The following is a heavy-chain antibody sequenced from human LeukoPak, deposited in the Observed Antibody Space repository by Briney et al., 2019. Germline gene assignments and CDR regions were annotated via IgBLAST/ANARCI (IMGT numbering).Heavy chain of an antibody. D-gene: IGHD3-22*01. CDR2: INHSGST. CDR1: GGSFSGYY. CDR3: ARHFTDSSGYYYDTDY. J-gene: IGHJ4*02. Sequence: KPSETLSLTCAVYGGSFSGYYWSWIRQPPGKGLEWIGEINHSGSTNYNPSLKSRVTISVDTSKNQFSLKLSSVTAADTAVYYCARHFTDSSGYYYDTDYWGQGTLVTVSS. V-gene: IGHV4-34*01.